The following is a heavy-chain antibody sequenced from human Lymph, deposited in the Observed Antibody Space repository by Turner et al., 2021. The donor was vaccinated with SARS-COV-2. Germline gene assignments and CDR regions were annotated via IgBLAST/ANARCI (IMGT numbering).Heavy chain of an antibody. CDR3: ARSLTSYYFYGMDV. CDR2: ISSSSIYT. D-gene: IGHD3-9*01. V-gene: IGHV3-11*06. CDR1: GFTFSDYY. J-gene: IGHJ6*02. Sequence: QVQLVASGVGLVKPGGSLSLSCSASGFTFSDYYMSWRRQAPGKGLEWVSYISSSSIYTNYADSVKGRFTITRDNAKNSLYLQMNSLRAEDTAVYYCARSLTSYYFYGMDVWGQGTTVTVSS.